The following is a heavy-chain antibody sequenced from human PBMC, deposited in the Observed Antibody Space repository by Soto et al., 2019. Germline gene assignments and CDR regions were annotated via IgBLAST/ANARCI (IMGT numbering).Heavy chain of an antibody. J-gene: IGHJ4*02. CDR1: GLNVMSYW. CDR2: IKEDGSEI. CDR3: ARDIGFDYVN. V-gene: IGHV3-7*01. D-gene: IGHD3-16*01. Sequence: LGGSLRLSCAVSGLNVMSYWMSWVRQAPGKGLEWVASIKEDGSEIYYLHSVRGRFSISRDSAGNALHLTMNYLSAEDTGVYFCARDIGFDYVNWGQGTLVTVSS.